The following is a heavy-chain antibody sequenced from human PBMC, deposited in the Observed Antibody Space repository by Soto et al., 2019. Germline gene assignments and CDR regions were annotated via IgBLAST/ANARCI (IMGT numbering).Heavy chain of an antibody. D-gene: IGHD3-9*01. CDR3: ARLYYDTAEIWFDP. Sequence: SETLSLTCTVSGDSISSGNYYWSWLRQPPGKGLEWIGYIYFSGSTYYNPSLKSRITISVDTSKNQFSLKLSSVTAADTAVYYCARLYYDTAEIWFDPWGQGTLVTVS. CDR2: IYFSGST. CDR1: GDSISSGNYY. J-gene: IGHJ5*02. V-gene: IGHV4-30-4*01.